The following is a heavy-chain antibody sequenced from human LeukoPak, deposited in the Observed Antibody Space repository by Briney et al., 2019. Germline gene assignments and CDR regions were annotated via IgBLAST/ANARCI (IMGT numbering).Heavy chain of an antibody. J-gene: IGHJ4*02. V-gene: IGHV1-2*02. CDR1: GCTFTGYY. CDR2: INPNSGGT. CDR3: ARDVMVRGVIPSFVY. Sequence: ASVKVSCKASGCTFTGYYMHWVRQAPGQGLEWMGWINPNSGGTNYAQKFQGRVTMTRDTSISTAYMELSRLRSDDTAVYYCARDVMVRGVIPSFVYWGQGTLVTVSS. D-gene: IGHD3-10*01.